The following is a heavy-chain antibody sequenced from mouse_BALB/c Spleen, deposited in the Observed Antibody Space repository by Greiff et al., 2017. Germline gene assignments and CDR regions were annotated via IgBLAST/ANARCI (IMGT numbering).Heavy chain of an antibody. V-gene: IGHV5-6-5*01. CDR3: ARGEIYYYGSSYGY. Sequence: EVNVVESGGGLVKPGGSLKLSCAASGFTFSSYAMSWVRQTPEKRLEWVASISIGGSTYYPDSVKGRFTISRDNARNILYLQMSSLRSEDTAMDYCARGEIYYYGSSYGYWGQGTTLTVSS. CDR1: GFTFSSYA. D-gene: IGHD1-1*01. J-gene: IGHJ2*01. CDR2: ISIGGST.